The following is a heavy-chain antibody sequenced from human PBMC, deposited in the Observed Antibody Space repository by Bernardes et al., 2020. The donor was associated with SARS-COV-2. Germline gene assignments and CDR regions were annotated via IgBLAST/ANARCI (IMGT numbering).Heavy chain of an antibody. CDR1: GFNFGDYV. J-gene: IGHJ4*02. CDR3: ARDTSRFTASMDFES. V-gene: IGHV3-74*01. D-gene: IGHD3-9*01. Sequence: GRSLSPSCAASGFNFGDYVMHWVRQAPGQGLLLVSRISPDAAIATYADSVKGRFTISRDNARNLLYLQMTNLRADDTATYFCARDTSRFTASMDFESWGQGTLVTVSS. CDR2: ISPDAAIA.